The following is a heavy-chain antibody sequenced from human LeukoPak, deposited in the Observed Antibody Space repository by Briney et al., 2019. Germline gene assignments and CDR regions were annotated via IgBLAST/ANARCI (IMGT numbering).Heavy chain of an antibody. CDR2: IVVGSGQT. CDR1: GFSFSSSA. Sequence: SVKVSCKASGFSFSSSAVQWVRQARGQRLEWIGWIVVGSGQTNYAQKFQERVTITRDMSTSTAYMELSSLRSEDTAVYYCARSLAHDAFDIWGQGTMVTVSS. J-gene: IGHJ3*02. D-gene: IGHD1-1*01. V-gene: IGHV1-58*01. CDR3: ARSLAHDAFDI.